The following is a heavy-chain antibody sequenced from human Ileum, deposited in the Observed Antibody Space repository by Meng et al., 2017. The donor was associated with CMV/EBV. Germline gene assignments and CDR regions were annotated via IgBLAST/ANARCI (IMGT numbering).Heavy chain of an antibody. D-gene: IGHD2-2*01. CDR3: ARALYCSSTSCRGGAFDI. Sequence: GGSLRLSCAASGFSFNTYWMHWVRQVPGKGLVWVSRIDSDGSRINYAESVEGRFTISRDNAKNTLYLEMNNLRAEDTAVYYCARALYCSSTSCRGGAFDIWGQGIMVTVSS. J-gene: IGHJ3*02. V-gene: IGHV3-74*01. CDR2: IDSDGSRI. CDR1: GFSFNTYW.